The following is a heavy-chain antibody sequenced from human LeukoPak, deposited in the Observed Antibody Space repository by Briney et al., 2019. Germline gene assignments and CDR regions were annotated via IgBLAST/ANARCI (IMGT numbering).Heavy chain of an antibody. Sequence: GGSLRLSCTASGFTFSSYSMNWVRQAPGKGLEWVSSISSSSSFIYYVDSLKGRSTISRDNAKNSLYLQMNGLRAEDTAVYYCVRERYHGSGAPRYDYWGQGTLVTVSS. D-gene: IGHD3-10*01. CDR2: ISSSSSFI. V-gene: IGHV3-21*01. J-gene: IGHJ4*02. CDR1: GFTFSSYS. CDR3: VRERYHGSGAPRYDY.